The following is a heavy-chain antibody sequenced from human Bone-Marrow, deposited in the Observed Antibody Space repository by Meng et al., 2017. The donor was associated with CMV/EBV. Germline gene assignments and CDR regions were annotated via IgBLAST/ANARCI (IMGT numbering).Heavy chain of an antibody. J-gene: IGHJ4*02. CDR2: IIPIFGTA. CDR1: GGTFSSYA. V-gene: IGHV1-69*12. D-gene: IGHD5-18*01. Sequence: QVALLKSGGEVKRPGSSVKASCKASGGTFSSYAISWVRQAPGQGLEWMGGIIPIFGTANYAQKFQGRVTITADESTSTAYMELSSLRSEDTAVYYCARDHGDTAFDYWGQGTLVTVSS. CDR3: ARDHGDTAFDY.